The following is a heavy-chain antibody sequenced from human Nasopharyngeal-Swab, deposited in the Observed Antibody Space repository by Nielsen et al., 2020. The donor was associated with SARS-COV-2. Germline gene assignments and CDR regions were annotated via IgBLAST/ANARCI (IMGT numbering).Heavy chain of an antibody. D-gene: IGHD3-22*01. J-gene: IGHJ4*02. V-gene: IGHV3-11*01. Sequence: GESLKISCAASGFTFSDYYMSWIRQAPGKGPEWVSYISSSGSTIYYADSVKGRFTISRDNAKNSLYLQMNSLRAEDTAVYYCARDQTYDSSGPDLSFDYWGQGTLVTVSS. CDR2: ISSSGSTI. CDR1: GFTFSDYY. CDR3: ARDQTYDSSGPDLSFDY.